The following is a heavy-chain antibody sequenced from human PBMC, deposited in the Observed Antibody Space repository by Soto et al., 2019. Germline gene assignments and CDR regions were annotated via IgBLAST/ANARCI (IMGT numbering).Heavy chain of an antibody. CDR3: ARDGAYCSGGSCYPNWFDP. J-gene: IGHJ5*02. V-gene: IGHV4-59*01. Sequence: SETLSLTCTVSGGSISSYYWSWIRQPPGKGLEWIGYIYYSGSTNYNPPLKSRVTISVDTSKNQFSLKLSSVTAADTAVYYCARDGAYCSGGSCYPNWFDPWGQGTLVTVSS. D-gene: IGHD2-15*01. CDR2: IYYSGST. CDR1: GGSISSYY.